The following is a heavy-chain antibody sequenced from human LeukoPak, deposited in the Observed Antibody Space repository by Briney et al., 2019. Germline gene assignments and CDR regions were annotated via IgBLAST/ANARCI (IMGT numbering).Heavy chain of an antibody. J-gene: IGHJ5*02. CDR2: IYYSGST. CDR1: GGSISSSSYY. Sequence: PSETLSLTCTVSGGSISSSSYYWGWIRQPPGKGLEWIGSIYYSGSTYYNPSLKSRVTISVDTSKNQFSLKLSSVTAADTAVYYCAGSSLVNRRFDPWGQGTLVTVSS. V-gene: IGHV4-39*01. D-gene: IGHD6-6*01. CDR3: AGSSLVNRRFDP.